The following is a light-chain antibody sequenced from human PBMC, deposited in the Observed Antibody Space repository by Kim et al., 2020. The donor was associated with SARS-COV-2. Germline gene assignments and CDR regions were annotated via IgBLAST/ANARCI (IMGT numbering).Light chain of an antibody. Sequence: SYELTQPLSVSVALGQMARITCGGNNIGSKNVHWYQQKPGQAPVLVIYRDSNRPFGIPERLSGSNSGNTATLTISRAQAGAEADYYCPVWDSRVFGG. CDR1: NIGSKN. CDR3: PVWDSRV. V-gene: IGLV3-9*01. J-gene: IGLJ3*02. CDR2: RDS.